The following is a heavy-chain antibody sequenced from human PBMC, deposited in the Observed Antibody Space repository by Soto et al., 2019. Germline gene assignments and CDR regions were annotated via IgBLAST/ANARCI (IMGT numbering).Heavy chain of an antibody. CDR3: LGYCSGGSCYSRGY. CDR1: GYSFTSHA. V-gene: IGHV1-3*01. J-gene: IGHJ4*02. Sequence: ASVKVSCKASGYSFTSHAIHWVRQAPGQRLEWMRWINAGNGNTKYSQKFQGRVTITRDTSASTAYMELSSLRSEDTAVYYCLGYCSGGSCYSRGYWGQGTLVTVSS. D-gene: IGHD2-15*01. CDR2: INAGNGNT.